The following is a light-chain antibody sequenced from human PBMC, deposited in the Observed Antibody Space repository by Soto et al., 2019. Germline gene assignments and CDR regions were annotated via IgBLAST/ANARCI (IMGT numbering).Light chain of an antibody. J-gene: IGLJ2*01. CDR1: SSDVGNYNY. V-gene: IGLV2-14*03. Sequence: QSALTQPASVSGSPGQSITISCTGTSSDVGNYNYVSWYQQHPGKAPRLMIYDVTNRPPGVSNRFSGSKSGNTASLTISGLQAEDEADYYCTSYTGSSLVFGGGTKVTVL. CDR2: DVT. CDR3: TSYTGSSLV.